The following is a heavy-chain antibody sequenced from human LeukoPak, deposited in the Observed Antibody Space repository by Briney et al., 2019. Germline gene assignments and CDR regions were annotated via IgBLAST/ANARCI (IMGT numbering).Heavy chain of an antibody. Sequence: PGGSLRLSCAAPGFTFSSYDMNWVRQAPGKGLEWVSYISSSGSTIYYADSVKGRFTISRDNAKNSLYLQMNSLRAEDTAVYYCAELGITMIGGVWGKGTTVTISS. J-gene: IGHJ6*04. CDR2: ISSSGSTI. D-gene: IGHD3-10*02. CDR3: AELGITMIGGV. CDR1: GFTFSSYD. V-gene: IGHV3-48*03.